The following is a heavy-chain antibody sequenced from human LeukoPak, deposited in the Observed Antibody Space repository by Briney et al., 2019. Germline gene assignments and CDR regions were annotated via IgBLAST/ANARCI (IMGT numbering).Heavy chain of an antibody. Sequence: GGAPRPPCSTAWIPFNSFCKHRGRHAPGEGPGLGAFLRYDGSNQYYADSVKGRFTISRDSSKNTLYLQMDSLRGDDTAVYYCAKDMGYNTGWTRFDYWGQGTLVTVSS. V-gene: IGHV3-30*02. D-gene: IGHD6-19*01. CDR3: AKDMGYNTGWTRFDY. J-gene: IGHJ4*02. CDR2: LRYDGSNQ. CDR1: WIPFNSFC.